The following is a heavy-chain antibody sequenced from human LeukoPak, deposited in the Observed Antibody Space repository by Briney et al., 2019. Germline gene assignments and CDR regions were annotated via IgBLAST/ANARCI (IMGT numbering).Heavy chain of an antibody. CDR2: IYDSGST. V-gene: IGHV4-59*01. D-gene: IGHD6-13*01. Sequence: ETLSLICTVSGGSMSIYYWTWIRQPPGKGLEWIGYIYDSGSTNYHPSLKSRVTISVDTSKNQFSLKLSSVTTADTAVYYCARESGGIVDYWGQGTLVTVSS. J-gene: IGHJ4*02. CDR1: GGSMSIYY. CDR3: ARESGGIVDY.